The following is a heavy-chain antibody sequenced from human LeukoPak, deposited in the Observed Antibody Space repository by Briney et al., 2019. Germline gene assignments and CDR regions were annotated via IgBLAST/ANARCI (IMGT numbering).Heavy chain of an antibody. V-gene: IGHV4-59*01. CDR1: GGSISSYY. Sequence: PSETLSLTCTVSGGSISSYYWSWIPQPPGKGLEWIGYIYYSGSTNYNPSLKSRVTISVDTSKNQFSLKLSSVTAADTAVYYCARGAYYFDYWGQGTLVTVSS. CDR2: IYYSGST. J-gene: IGHJ4*02. CDR3: ARGAYYFDY.